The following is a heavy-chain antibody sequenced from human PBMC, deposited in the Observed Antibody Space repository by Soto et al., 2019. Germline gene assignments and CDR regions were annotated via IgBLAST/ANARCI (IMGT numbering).Heavy chain of an antibody. CDR1: GFTFSSYS. D-gene: IGHD5-18*01. V-gene: IGHV3-48*02. Sequence: EVQLVESGGGLVQPGGSLRLSCAASGFTFSSYSMNWVRQAPGKGLEWVSYISSSSSTIYYADSVKGRFTISRDNAKNSLYLQMNSLRDEDTDVYYCVRGPEGGYSYGPGGYYYGMDVWGQGTTVTASS. CDR3: VRGPEGGYSYGPGGYYYGMDV. J-gene: IGHJ6*02. CDR2: ISSSSSTI.